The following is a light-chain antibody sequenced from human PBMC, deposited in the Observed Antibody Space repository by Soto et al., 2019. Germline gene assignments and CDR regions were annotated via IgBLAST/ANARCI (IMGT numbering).Light chain of an antibody. J-gene: IGLJ2*01. CDR3: QSFDSSLGGSV. CDR2: ADT. CDR1: SSNIGADYD. Sequence: QSVLTQPPSVSGAPGQRVTISCTGSSSNIGADYDVHWYQQFPGTAPKLLIYADTNRPSGVPDRFSGSKSGTSASLAITRVQAEDEAEYYCQSFDSSLGGSVFGGGTKVTVL. V-gene: IGLV1-40*01.